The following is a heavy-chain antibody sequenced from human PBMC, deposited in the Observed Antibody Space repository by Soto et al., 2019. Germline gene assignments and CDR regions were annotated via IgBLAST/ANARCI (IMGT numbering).Heavy chain of an antibody. D-gene: IGHD3-16*01. J-gene: IGHJ4*02. CDR2: IKSKIDGGTT. V-gene: IGHV3-15*01. CDR3: TTELGGASDY. CDR1: GLTFSNAW. Sequence: ESGGNLVKPGGSLRVSCAASGLTFSNAWMSWVRQAPGKGLEWVGHIKSKIDGGTTDYAAPVKGRFTISRDDSKNTLYLQLTSLKTEDTAVYYCTTELGGASDYWGQGTLVTVSS.